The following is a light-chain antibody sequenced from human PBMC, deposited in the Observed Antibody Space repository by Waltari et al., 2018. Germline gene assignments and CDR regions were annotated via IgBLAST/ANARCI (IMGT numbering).Light chain of an antibody. Sequence: QSPLPPPRSVSGSPGQSVTTSCTGTSSDVGYYNYVSWYQQHPGKAPKLMIYDVSERPSGVPGRFSGSKSGNTASLTISGLQAEDEADYYCCSYTGNYLRVFGGGTKLTVL. J-gene: IGLJ2*01. CDR1: SSDVGYYNY. CDR3: CSYTGNYLRV. V-gene: IGLV2-11*01. CDR2: DVS.